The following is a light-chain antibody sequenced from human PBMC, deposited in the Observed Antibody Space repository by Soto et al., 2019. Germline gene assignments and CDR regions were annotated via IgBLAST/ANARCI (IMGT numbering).Light chain of an antibody. CDR1: RGDVGGYGL. CDR2: EVT. J-gene: IGLJ1*01. Sequence: QSVLAQPASVSGSPGQSITISCTGSRGDVGGYGLVSWYQQYPGKGPTLIIYEVTNRPSGVSARFSGSKSGDTASLIISGLQAEDEADYYCSSYRSDNTQIVGNGTKVTV. V-gene: IGLV2-14*01. CDR3: SSYRSDNTQI.